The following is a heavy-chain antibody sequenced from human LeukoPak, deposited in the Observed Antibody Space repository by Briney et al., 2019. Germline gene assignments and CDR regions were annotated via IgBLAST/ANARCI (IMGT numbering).Heavy chain of an antibody. CDR3: ANTNYYDSSGYYYFHY. CDR2: ISGSGGST. CDR1: GFTFSSYG. D-gene: IGHD3-22*01. J-gene: IGHJ4*02. V-gene: IGHV3-23*01. Sequence: PGGSLRLSCAASGFTFSSYGMSWVRQAPGKGLEWVSAISGSGGSTYYADSVKGRFTISRDNSKNSLYLQMNSLRAEDTAVYYCANTNYYDSSGYYYFHYWGQGTLVTVSS.